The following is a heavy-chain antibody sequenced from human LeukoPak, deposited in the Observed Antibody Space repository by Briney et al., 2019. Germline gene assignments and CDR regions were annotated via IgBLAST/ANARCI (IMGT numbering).Heavy chain of an antibody. CDR1: GFTFSTYA. J-gene: IGHJ6*02. Sequence: GGSLRLSCPASGFTFSTYAMTWVPQAPGKGLDWVSAISGSGGSTYYADSVKGRFTISRDNSKNTLYLQMNSLRAEDTAVYYCAKDQVGDYGMDVWGQGTTVTVPS. D-gene: IGHD3-16*01. V-gene: IGHV3-23*01. CDR2: ISGSGGST. CDR3: AKDQVGDYGMDV.